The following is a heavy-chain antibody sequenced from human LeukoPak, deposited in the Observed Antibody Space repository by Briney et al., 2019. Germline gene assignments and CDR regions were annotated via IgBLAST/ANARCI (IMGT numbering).Heavy chain of an antibody. CDR2: IIPIFGTA. J-gene: IGHJ4*02. CDR3: ARGPKYDYVWGSGFDY. Sequence: SVKVSCKASGGTFSSYAISWVRQAPGQELEWMGGIIPIFGTANYAQKFQGRVTITADESTSTAYMELSSLRSEDTAVYYCARGPKYDYVWGSGFDYWGQGTLVTVSS. CDR1: GGTFSSYA. V-gene: IGHV1-69*01. D-gene: IGHD3-16*01.